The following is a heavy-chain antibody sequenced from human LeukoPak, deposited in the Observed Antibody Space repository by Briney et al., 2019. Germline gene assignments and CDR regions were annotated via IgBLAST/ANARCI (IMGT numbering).Heavy chain of an antibody. CDR3: ARAVAVAGPPDY. V-gene: IGHV1-2*02. D-gene: IGHD6-19*01. Sequence: GASVKVSCKASGYTFTCYYMHWVRQAPGQGREWMGWINPNSGGTNYAQKFQGRGTMTSDTSISTAYMELSRLRSHDTAVYYCARAVAVAGPPDYWGQGTLVTVSS. CDR1: GYTFTCYY. J-gene: IGHJ4*02. CDR2: INPNSGGT.